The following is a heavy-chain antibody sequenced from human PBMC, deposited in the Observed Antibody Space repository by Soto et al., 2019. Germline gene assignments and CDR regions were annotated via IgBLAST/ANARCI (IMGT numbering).Heavy chain of an antibody. D-gene: IGHD3-10*01. Sequence: QVQLVQSGAEVKKPGSSVKVSCKASGGTFSSYAISWVRQAPGQGLEWMGGIIPIFGTANYAQKFQGRVTSTADESTSTAYMELGSLRSEDTAVYYCASSLSEWFGELPPFDYWGQGTLGTGSS. CDR2: IIPIFGTA. CDR1: GGTFSSYA. CDR3: ASSLSEWFGELPPFDY. J-gene: IGHJ4*02. V-gene: IGHV1-69*12.